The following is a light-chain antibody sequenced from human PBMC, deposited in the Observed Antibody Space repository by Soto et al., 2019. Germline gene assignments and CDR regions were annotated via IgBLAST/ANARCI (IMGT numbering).Light chain of an antibody. CDR1: SSNIGNNY. V-gene: IGLV1-51*01. Sequence: QSVLTQPPSVSAAPGQKVTISCSGSSSNIGNNYVSWYQQLPGTAPKLLIYDNNKRPSGIPDRFSGSKSGTSATLGITGLQTGDEADYYCGTLDSSLSAGVFGGGTQVTVL. CDR2: DNN. CDR3: GTLDSSLSAGV. J-gene: IGLJ2*01.